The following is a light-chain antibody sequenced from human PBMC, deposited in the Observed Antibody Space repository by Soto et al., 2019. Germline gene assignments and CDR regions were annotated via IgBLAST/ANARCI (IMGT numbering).Light chain of an antibody. V-gene: IGKV1-5*03. Sequence: DIQMTQSPSILSASVGYRFTITCRASQRIDTWLAWYQQKPGTAPKLLIYKATILQSGVPSRFSGSGSGTEFTLDISSLEPDDFATYYCQQYSSSITFGQGTDWRL. J-gene: IGKJ5*01. CDR2: KAT. CDR1: QRIDTW. CDR3: QQYSSSIT.